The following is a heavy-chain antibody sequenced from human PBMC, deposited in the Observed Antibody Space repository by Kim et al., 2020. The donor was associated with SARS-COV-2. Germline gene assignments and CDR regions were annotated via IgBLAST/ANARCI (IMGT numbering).Heavy chain of an antibody. CDR2: ISYDGSNK. Sequence: GGSLRLSCAASGFTFSSYAMHWVRQAPGKGLEWVAVISYDGSNKYYADSVKGRFTISRDNSKNTLYLQMNSLRAEDTAVYYCARVTAVAGGNYWGQGTLVTVSS. CDR3: ARVTAVAGGNY. V-gene: IGHV3-30-3*01. J-gene: IGHJ4*02. CDR1: GFTFSSYA. D-gene: IGHD6-19*01.